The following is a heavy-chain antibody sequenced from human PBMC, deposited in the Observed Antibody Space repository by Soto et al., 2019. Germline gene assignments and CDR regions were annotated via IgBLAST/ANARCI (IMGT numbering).Heavy chain of an antibody. CDR3: ARPTDFYYYAMDV. Sequence: QVQPVQFGADVKKPGASVKVSCKASGYTFTSFGINWVRQAPGQGLEWMGWISGYNGNTNYAQNLQDRVTMTRDTSTSTAYMELRSLRSDDTAVYYCARPTDFYYYAMDVWGQGTTVTVSS. CDR2: ISGYNGNT. V-gene: IGHV1-18*01. CDR1: GYTFTSFG. J-gene: IGHJ6*02.